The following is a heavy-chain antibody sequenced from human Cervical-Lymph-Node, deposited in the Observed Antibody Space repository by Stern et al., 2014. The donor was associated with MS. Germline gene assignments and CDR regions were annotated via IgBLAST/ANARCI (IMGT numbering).Heavy chain of an antibody. Sequence: VQLLESGAEVKKPGSSVKVSCKASGDSLSNYGFSWVRQAPGQGLEWLGGLIPLFGTANYAQKFQGRVTLTADNSTSTVYMELSSLTSEDTAVYFCARDSDYENSYAMDVWGQGTTVTVSS. CDR2: LIPLFGTA. J-gene: IGHJ6*02. D-gene: IGHD5-12*01. CDR3: ARDSDYENSYAMDV. V-gene: IGHV1-69*06. CDR1: GDSLSNYG.